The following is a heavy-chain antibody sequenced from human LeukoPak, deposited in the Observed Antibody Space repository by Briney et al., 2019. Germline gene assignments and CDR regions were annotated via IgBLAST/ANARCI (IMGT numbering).Heavy chain of an antibody. CDR1: GGSFSGYY. V-gene: IGHV4-34*01. J-gene: IGHJ3*02. D-gene: IGHD3-10*02. Sequence: PSETLSLTCAVYGGSFSGYYWSWIRQPPGKGLEWIGEINHSGSTNYNPSLKSRVTISVDTSKNQFSLKLSSVTAADTAVYYCAGVRLLFQGGSFDIWGQGTMVTVSS. CDR3: AGVRLLFQGGSFDI. CDR2: INHSGST.